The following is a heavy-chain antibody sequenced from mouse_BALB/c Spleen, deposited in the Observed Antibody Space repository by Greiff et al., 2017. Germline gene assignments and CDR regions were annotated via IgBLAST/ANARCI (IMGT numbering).Heavy chain of an antibody. J-gene: IGHJ2*01. D-gene: IGHD2-14*01. V-gene: IGHV3-6*02. CDR1: GYSITSGYY. Sequence: VQLKESGPGLVKPSQSLSLTCSVTGYSITSGYYWNWIRQFPGNKLEWMGYISYDGSNNYNPSLKNRISITRDTSKNQFFLKLNSVTTEDTATYYCAREDRYDYYFDYWGQGTTLTVSS. CDR2: ISYDGSN. CDR3: AREDRYDYYFDY.